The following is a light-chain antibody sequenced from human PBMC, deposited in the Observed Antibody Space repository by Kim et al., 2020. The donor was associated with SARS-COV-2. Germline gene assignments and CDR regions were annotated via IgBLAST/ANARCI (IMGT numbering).Light chain of an antibody. Sequence: PGERATLSCRASQTVSSRSVNWYQQKPGQAPRLLIYDAYRRATGVPDRFRGSGSGTDFTLTISRMEPEDFAVYHCQQYGSLPWTFGQGTKVDIK. CDR3: QQYGSLPWT. CDR2: DAY. J-gene: IGKJ1*01. CDR1: QTVSSRS. V-gene: IGKV3-20*01.